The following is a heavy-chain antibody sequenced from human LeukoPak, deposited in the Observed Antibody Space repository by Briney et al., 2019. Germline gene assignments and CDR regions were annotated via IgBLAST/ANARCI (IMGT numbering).Heavy chain of an antibody. CDR3: AREKRDGYKYYFDY. CDR2: IYSGGST. D-gene: IGHD5-24*01. J-gene: IGHJ4*02. V-gene: IGHV3-66*01. Sequence: GGSLRLSCAASGFTVSSNYMSWVRQAPGKGLEWVSVIYSGGSTYYADSVKGRFTISRDNSKNTLYLQMNSLRAEDTAVYYCAREKRDGYKYYFDYWGQGTLVTVSS. CDR1: GFTVSSNY.